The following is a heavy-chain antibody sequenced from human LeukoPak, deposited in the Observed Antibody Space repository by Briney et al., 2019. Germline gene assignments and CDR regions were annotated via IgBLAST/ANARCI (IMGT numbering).Heavy chain of an antibody. CDR1: GGSISGSY. J-gene: IGHJ6*02. CDR2: VYYRGNT. V-gene: IGHV4-59*01. CDR3: ARTGYSSDYYGMDV. Sequence: SETLSLTCIVSGGSISGSYLSWIRQPPGKGLEWIGYVYYRGNTNYNPSLKSRVTISVDMSKNQFSLKLRSVTAADSAVYYCARTGYSSDYYGMDVWGQGTTVTVS. D-gene: IGHD6-19*01.